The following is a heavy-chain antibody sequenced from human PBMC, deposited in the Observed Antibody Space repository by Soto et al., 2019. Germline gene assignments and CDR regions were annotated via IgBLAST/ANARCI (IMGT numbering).Heavy chain of an antibody. CDR2: ISYDGSNK. CDR3: AKGDYGDYRSWFDP. Sequence: GGSLRLSCAASGFTFSSYGMHWVRQAPGKGLEWVAVISYDGSNKYYADSVKGRFTISRDNSKNTLYLQMNSLRAEDTAVYYCAKGDYGDYRSWFDPWGQGTLVTVSS. CDR1: GFTFSSYG. V-gene: IGHV3-30*18. D-gene: IGHD4-17*01. J-gene: IGHJ5*02.